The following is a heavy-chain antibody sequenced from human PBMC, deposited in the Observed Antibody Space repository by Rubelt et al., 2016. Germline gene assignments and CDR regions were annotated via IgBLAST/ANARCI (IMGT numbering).Heavy chain of an antibody. J-gene: IGHJ4*02. CDR2: INHSGST. D-gene: IGHD5-12*01. CDR3: ARDGGGYTAFDY. Sequence: QVQLQQWGAGLLKPSETLSLICAVYGESFSDHYWTWIRQPPGKGLEWIGEINHSGSTNYNPSLESRVNTSVDTSKNQVSRKFRSVTAADTALYYCARDGGGYTAFDYWGQGTLVTVSS. CDR1: GESFSDHY. V-gene: IGHV4-34*01.